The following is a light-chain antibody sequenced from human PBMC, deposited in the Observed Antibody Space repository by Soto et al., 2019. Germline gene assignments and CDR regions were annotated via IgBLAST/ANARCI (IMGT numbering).Light chain of an antibody. CDR3: QQYDSSPRT. Sequence: IVRTQPPATLSMSPGERATLSCRASQCVRSNLAWYHQKPGQAPRLLISGASNRAAGIPDRFSGSGSGTDFTLTISRLEPEDFAVYYCQQYDSSPRTFGQGTKVDVK. J-gene: IGKJ1*01. CDR2: GAS. V-gene: IGKV3D-15*01. CDR1: QCVRSN.